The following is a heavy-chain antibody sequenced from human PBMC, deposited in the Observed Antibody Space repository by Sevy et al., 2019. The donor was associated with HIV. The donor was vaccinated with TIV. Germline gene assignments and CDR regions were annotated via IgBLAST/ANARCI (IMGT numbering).Heavy chain of an antibody. CDR3: VRSLGGPLNQ. CDR2: IYKSGNT. Sequence: GGSLRLSCAVSAFDVNTGFMSWVRQAPGKGLEWVSVIYKSGNTYYVDSVMGRFTMSRDSGRNTLYLQMTHLRVEDTAMYYCVRSLGGPLNQWGQGTRVTVSS. CDR1: AFDVNTGF. V-gene: IGHV3-53*01. J-gene: IGHJ4*02. D-gene: IGHD3-16*01.